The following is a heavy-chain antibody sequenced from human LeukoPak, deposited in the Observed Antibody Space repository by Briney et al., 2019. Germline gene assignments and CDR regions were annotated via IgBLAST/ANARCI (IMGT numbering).Heavy chain of an antibody. CDR3: ARDYCTTTRCYPNYFDY. J-gene: IGHJ4*02. CDR2: IYYSGST. Sequence: SETLSLTCTVSGGSISTYDWSWIRQPPGKGLEWIGYIYYSGSTNYNPSLKSRVTISVDTSKNQFSLKLSSVTAADTAVYYCARDYCTTTRCYPNYFDYWGQGTLVTVSS. D-gene: IGHD2-2*01. CDR1: GGSISTYD. V-gene: IGHV4-59*01.